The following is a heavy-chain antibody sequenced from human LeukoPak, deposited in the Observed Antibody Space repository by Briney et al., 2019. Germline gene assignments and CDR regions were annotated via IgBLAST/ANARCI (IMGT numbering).Heavy chain of an antibody. CDR1: GLTFSRYA. V-gene: IGHV3-23*01. CDR2: ISGSGGGT. Sequence: GGSLRLSCAASGLTFSRYAMSWVRQAPGKGLEWVSTISGSGGGTYNADSVKGRFTISRDNSQNTLYLQMNSLRAEDTTIYYCAKTGTDDGYSIYFDHWGQGTLVTVSS. J-gene: IGHJ4*02. CDR3: AKTGTDDGYSIYFDH. D-gene: IGHD5-24*01.